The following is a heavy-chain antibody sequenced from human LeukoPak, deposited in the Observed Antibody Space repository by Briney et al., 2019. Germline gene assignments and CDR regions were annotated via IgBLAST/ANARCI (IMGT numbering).Heavy chain of an antibody. J-gene: IGHJ4*01. CDR2: IYTSGST. CDR1: GGSISSYY. V-gene: IGHV4-4*07. D-gene: IGHD1-26*01. CDR3: ARENSGSYREFDY. Sequence: SETLSLTCTVSGGSISSYYWSWIRQPAGKGLEWIGRIYTSGSTNYNASLKSRVSMSVDTSKNQFSLKLSSVTAADTAVFYCARENSGSYREFDYWGHGTLVTVSS.